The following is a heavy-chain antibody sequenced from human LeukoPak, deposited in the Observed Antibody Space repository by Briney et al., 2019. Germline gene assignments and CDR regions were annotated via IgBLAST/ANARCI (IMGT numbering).Heavy chain of an antibody. V-gene: IGHV3-23*01. Sequence: PGGSLRLSCAASGFTFSTYAMSWVRQAPGKGLEWVSAISGSGGSTYYADSVKGRFTVSRDNSKNTLYLQINSLRAEDTAVYFCAKEVDLGYCISSCLPTIDYWGQGTLVTVSS. J-gene: IGHJ4*02. CDR2: ISGSGGST. CDR3: AKEVDLGYCISSCLPTIDY. D-gene: IGHD2-2*01. CDR1: GFTFSTYA.